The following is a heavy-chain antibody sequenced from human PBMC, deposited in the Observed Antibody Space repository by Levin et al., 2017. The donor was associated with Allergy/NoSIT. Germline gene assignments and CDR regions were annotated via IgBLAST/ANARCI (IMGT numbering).Heavy chain of an antibody. Sequence: SETLSLTCTVSGGSISSSSYYWGWIRQPPGKGLEWIGSIYYSGSTYYNPSLKSRVTISVDTSKNQFSLKLSSVTAADTAVYYCARCLSGQVGRVIGYYYYYMDGWGKGTTVTVSS. CDR2: IYYSGST. J-gene: IGHJ6*03. V-gene: IGHV4-39*01. CDR1: GGSISSSSYY. CDR3: ARCLSGQVGRVIGYYYYYMDG. D-gene: IGHD3-16*01.